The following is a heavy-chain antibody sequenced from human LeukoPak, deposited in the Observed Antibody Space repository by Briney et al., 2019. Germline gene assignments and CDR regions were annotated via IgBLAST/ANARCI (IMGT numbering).Heavy chain of an antibody. D-gene: IGHD3-22*01. CDR3: ARGRGYYYDSSGYYRY. CDR2: INHSGST. J-gene: IGHJ4*02. CDR1: GGSFSGYY. Sequence: SETLSLTCAVYGGSFSGYYWSWIRQPPGKGLEWIGEINHSGSTNYNPSLKSRVTISVDTSKNQFSLKLSSVTAADTAVYYCARGRGYYYDSSGYYRYWGQGTLVTVSS. V-gene: IGHV4-34*01.